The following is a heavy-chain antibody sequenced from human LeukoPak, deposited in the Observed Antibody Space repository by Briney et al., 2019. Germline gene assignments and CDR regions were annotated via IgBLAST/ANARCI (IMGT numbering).Heavy chain of an antibody. CDR1: GFTFSRYE. J-gene: IGHJ4*02. CDR2: ISSGSSSI. Sequence: GGSLRLSCAASGFTFSRYEMIWVRHAPGKGLEWLSYISSGSSSIYYADSVKGRFTISRDNDRNSLYLQMSSLRAEDTAVYYCARGRSDYDFWSGFYNYWGQGSLVTVSP. CDR3: ARGRSDYDFWSGFYNY. D-gene: IGHD3-3*01. V-gene: IGHV3-48*03.